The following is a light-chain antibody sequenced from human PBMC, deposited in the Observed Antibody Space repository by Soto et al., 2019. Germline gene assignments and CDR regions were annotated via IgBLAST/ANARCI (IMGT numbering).Light chain of an antibody. J-gene: IGLJ2*01. Sequence: QSALTQPRSVSGSPGQSVTISCSGTNSDVGGFDYVSWYQEHPGKAPKILIYDVNKRPSVVPDRFSGSKSGNTAALTISGLQPEDEANYYCCSYSDIYTLVFGGGTKVTVL. CDR1: NSDVGGFDY. CDR3: CSYSDIYTLV. V-gene: IGLV2-11*01. CDR2: DVN.